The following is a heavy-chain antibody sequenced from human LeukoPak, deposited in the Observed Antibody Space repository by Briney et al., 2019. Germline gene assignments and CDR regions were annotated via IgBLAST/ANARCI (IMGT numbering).Heavy chain of an antibody. D-gene: IGHD2-21*01. Sequence: ASVKVSCKASGYSFTSYGISWVRQAPGQGLGWMGWTSAYNDHTNYAQKVQGRVHMTTDTSTRTAYMELRSLRSDDTAVYYCAREVFHSPGFDYWGQGTLVTVSS. CDR1: GYSFTSYG. CDR2: TSAYNDHT. V-gene: IGHV1-18*01. J-gene: IGHJ4*02. CDR3: AREVFHSPGFDY.